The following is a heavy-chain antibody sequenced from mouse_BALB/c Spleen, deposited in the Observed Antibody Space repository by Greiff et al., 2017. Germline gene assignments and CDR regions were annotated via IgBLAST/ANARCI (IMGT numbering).Heavy chain of an antibody. J-gene: IGHJ4*01. CDR3: ASFGSSSYYYAMDY. CDR2: IRNKANGYTT. CDR1: GFTFTDYY. V-gene: IGHV7-3*02. Sequence: EVMLVESGGGLVQPGGSLRLSCATSGFTFTDYYMSWVRQPPGKALEWLGFIRNKANGYTTEYSASVKGRFTISRDNSQSILYLQMNTLRAEDSATYYCASFGSSSYYYAMDYWGQGTSVTVSS. D-gene: IGHD1-1*01.